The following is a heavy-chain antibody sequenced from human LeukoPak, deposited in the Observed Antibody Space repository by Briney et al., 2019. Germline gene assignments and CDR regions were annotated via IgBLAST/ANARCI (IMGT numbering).Heavy chain of an antibody. Sequence: GGSLRLSCAASGLTFRSYTIHWVRQAPGKGLEWVAVISYDGSKKYYADSVKGRFTISRDNSKNTLYLHMNSLRAEDTALYYCAKHLWRDLLWFGEGYYFGYWGQGTLVTVSS. CDR2: ISYDGSKK. CDR3: AKHLWRDLLWFGEGYYFGY. D-gene: IGHD3-10*01. CDR1: GLTFRSYT. J-gene: IGHJ4*02. V-gene: IGHV3-30-3*02.